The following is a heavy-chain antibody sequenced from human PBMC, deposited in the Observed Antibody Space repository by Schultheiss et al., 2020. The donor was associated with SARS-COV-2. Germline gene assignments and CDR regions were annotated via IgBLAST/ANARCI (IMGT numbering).Heavy chain of an antibody. CDR1: GFTFSHYY. J-gene: IGHJ4*02. V-gene: IGHV4-59*12. Sequence: GSLRLSCAASGFTFSHYYMTWIRQHPGKGLEWIGYIYYSGSTYYNPSLKSRVTISVDTSKNQFSLKLSSVTAADTAVYYCARVVITRIDYWGQGTLVTVSS. CDR2: IYYSGST. D-gene: IGHD3-22*01. CDR3: ARVVITRIDY.